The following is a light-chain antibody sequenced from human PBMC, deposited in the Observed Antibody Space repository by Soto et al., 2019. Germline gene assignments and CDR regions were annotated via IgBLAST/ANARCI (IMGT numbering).Light chain of an antibody. CDR2: EVS. Sequence: QSALTQPASVSGSPGQSITISCTGTSSDVGGHNYVSWYQQHAGEAPKLLISEVSNRPSGISLRFSGSKSGNTASLTISGLQAEDEADYYCSSYSSSTTHYVFGSGTKVTVL. J-gene: IGLJ1*01. CDR3: SSYSSSTTHYV. V-gene: IGLV2-14*01. CDR1: SSDVGGHNY.